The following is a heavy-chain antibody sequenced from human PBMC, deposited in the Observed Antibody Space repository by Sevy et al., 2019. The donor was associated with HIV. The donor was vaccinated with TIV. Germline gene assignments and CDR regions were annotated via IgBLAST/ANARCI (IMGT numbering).Heavy chain of an antibody. CDR2: LIGGGSRT. D-gene: IGHD2-8*02. CDR3: AKRRVQSGLSGGGANFGMDV. J-gene: IGHJ6*02. CDR1: GFPFSNYA. V-gene: IGHV3-23*01. Sequence: GGSLRLSCAASGFPFSNYAMSWVRQAPGKGLEWVSTLIGGGSRTYYADSVTGRFIISRDNSRNTLYRQMNGLRAEDTAIYYCAKRRVQSGLSGGGANFGMDVCGRGTTVTVSS.